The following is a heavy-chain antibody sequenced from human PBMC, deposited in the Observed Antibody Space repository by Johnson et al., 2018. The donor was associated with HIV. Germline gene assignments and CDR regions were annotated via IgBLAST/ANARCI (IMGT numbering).Heavy chain of an antibody. D-gene: IGHD3-3*01. CDR2: IYSGGSA. CDR3: AKTYYDFWSGYFGAFDI. J-gene: IGHJ3*02. CDR1: GFTVSSNY. Sequence: VQLVESGGGLVQPGGSLRLSCAASGFTVSSNYMSWVRQAPGKGLEWVSVIYSGGSAFYADSVKGRFIISRDNSKNTLYLQMNSLRAEDTALYYCAKTYYDFWSGYFGAFDIWGQGTMVTVSS. V-gene: IGHV3-66*01.